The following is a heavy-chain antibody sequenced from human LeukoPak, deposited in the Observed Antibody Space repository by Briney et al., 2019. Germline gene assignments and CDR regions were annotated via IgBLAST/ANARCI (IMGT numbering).Heavy chain of an antibody. CDR3: ARDYYDSSGRAFDY. Sequence: GASVKVSCKASGYTFTSYYMHWVRQAPGQGLEWMGWINPNSGGTNYAQKFQGRVTMTRDTSISTAYMELSRLRSDDTAVYYCARDYYDSSGRAFDYWGQGTLVTVSS. J-gene: IGHJ4*02. D-gene: IGHD3-22*01. CDR2: INPNSGGT. V-gene: IGHV1-2*02. CDR1: GYTFTSYY.